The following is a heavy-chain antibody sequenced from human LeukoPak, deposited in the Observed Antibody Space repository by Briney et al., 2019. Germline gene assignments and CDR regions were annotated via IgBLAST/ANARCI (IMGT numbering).Heavy chain of an antibody. J-gene: IGHJ6*03. CDR2: ISGSGGST. Sequence: GGSLRLSCAASGFTFSSYAMSWVRQAPGKGLEWVSAISGSGGSTYYADSVKGRFTISRDNSKNTLYLQMNSVRAADTAVYYCAKALRSGVVEYYYYMDVWGKGTTVTVSS. CDR1: GFTFSSYA. V-gene: IGHV3-23*01. CDR3: AKALRSGVVEYYYYMDV. D-gene: IGHD2-15*01.